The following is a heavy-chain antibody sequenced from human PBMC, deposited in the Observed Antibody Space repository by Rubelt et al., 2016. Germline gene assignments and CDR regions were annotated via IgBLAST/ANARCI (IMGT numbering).Heavy chain of an antibody. CDR2: ISYDGSNK. Sequence: QAPGKGLEWVAVISYDGSNKYYADSVKGRFTISRDNSKNTLYLQMNSLRAEDTAVYYCARSEREWELLDYWGQGTLVTVSS. J-gene: IGHJ4*02. D-gene: IGHD1-26*01. V-gene: IGHV3-30*04. CDR3: ARSEREWELLDY.